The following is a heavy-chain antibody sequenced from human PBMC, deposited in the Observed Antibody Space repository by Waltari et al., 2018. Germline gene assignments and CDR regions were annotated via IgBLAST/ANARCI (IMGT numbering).Heavy chain of an antibody. D-gene: IGHD4-17*01. J-gene: IGHJ4*02. CDR2: THQDGAN. Sequence: QLQLQESGPGLVKPSETLSLTCTVSGGSINSYGFYWAWIRQPPGKGLEGMVSTHQDGANPYMPSLKCRVAISMDASRNQFSFSLAAVTAADTALYYCARDFGDYRTDYWGQGTLVTVSS. CDR1: GGSINSYGFY. CDR3: ARDFGDYRTDY. V-gene: IGHV4-39*01.